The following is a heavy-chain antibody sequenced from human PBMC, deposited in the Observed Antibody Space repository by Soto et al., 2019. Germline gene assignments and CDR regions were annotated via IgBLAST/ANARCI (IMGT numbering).Heavy chain of an antibody. J-gene: IGHJ6*03. D-gene: IGHD3-3*01. CDR2: IYYSWST. CDR3: ASVVLRDYYIDV. Sequence: QVQLQESGPGLVKPSQTLSLTCTVSGGSISSGTYYWSWIRQHPVKGLEWIASIYYSWSTYYNPALKSRGNISIDTSKNQLSLKLSSVTAADTAVYYCASVVLRDYYIDVWGKGTTGTVSS. CDR1: GGSISSGTYY. V-gene: IGHV4-31*03.